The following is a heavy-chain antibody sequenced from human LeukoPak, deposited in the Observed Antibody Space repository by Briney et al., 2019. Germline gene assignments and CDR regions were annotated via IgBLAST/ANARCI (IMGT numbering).Heavy chain of an antibody. CDR1: GGSISSYY. CDR3: ARAKGYCSSTSCYWFDP. V-gene: IGHV4-4*07. Sequence: PSETLSLTCTVSGGSISSYYWSWIRQPAGKGLEWIGRIYTSGSTNYNPSLKSRVTMSVDTSKNQFSLKLSSVTAADTAVYYCARAKGYCSSTSCYWFDPWGQGTLVTVSS. J-gene: IGHJ5*02. D-gene: IGHD2-2*01. CDR2: IYTSGST.